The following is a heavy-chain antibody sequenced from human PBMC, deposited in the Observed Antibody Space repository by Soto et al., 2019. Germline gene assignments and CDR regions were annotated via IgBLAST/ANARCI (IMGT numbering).Heavy chain of an antibody. CDR2: ISYAGSNK. V-gene: IGHV3-30*18. Sequence: QVQLVESGGGVVQPGKSLILSCAGSGFTFSSYGMDWVRQAPGKGLEWVAVISYAGSNKYYADSVKGRFTISRDNSKNTLYLQMSSLRADDTSVYYCAKYRMGAGVRGYFDYCGQGTLVTVSS. D-gene: IGHD3-10*02. CDR3: AKYRMGAGVRGYFDY. CDR1: GFTFSSYG. J-gene: IGHJ4*02.